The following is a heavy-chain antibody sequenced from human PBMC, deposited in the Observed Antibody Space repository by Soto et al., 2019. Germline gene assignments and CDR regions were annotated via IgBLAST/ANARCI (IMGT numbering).Heavy chain of an antibody. CDR2: ISAHNGNT. J-gene: IGHJ4*02. CDR3: ARGRYGDY. D-gene: IGHD1-1*01. CDR1: GYTFTSYG. V-gene: IGHV1-18*01. Sequence: QVHLVQSGAEVKKPGASVKVSCKASGYTFTSYGITWVRQAPGQGLEWMGWISAHNGNTDYAQKLQGGVIVTRDTSTSTAYMELRSLISDDTAVYYCARGRYGDYWGQGALVTVYS.